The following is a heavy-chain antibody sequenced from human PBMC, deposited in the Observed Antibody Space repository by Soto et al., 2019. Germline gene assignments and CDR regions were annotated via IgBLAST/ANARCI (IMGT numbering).Heavy chain of an antibody. D-gene: IGHD2-2*01. CDR2: ISNTAITD. J-gene: IGHJ6*03. V-gene: IGHV3-11*01. Sequence: QVQLVESGGDLVKPGGSLRLSCVASGFSFSDYSMTWMRQAPGGGLDFVAFISNTAITDYYADSVKGRFTISRDNARNSVYLQMDSLRAEDAAVYYCARDLLQLLSHQHYYYYLDVWGTGTTVTVSS. CDR1: GFSFSDYS. CDR3: ARDLLQLLSHQHYYYYLDV.